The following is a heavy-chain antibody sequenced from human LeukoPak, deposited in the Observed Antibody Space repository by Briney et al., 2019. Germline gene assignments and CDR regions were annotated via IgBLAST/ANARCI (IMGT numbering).Heavy chain of an antibody. CDR1: GYTFTSYG. V-gene: IGHV1-18*01. D-gene: IGHD3-22*01. CDR2: ISAYSGDT. CDR3: ASESTYYYDSSGYYYGY. Sequence: ASVKVSCKASGYTFTSYGISWVRQAPGQGLEWMGWISAYSGDTNYAQKFQGRATMTRDTSTSTVYMELSSLRSEDTAVYYCASESTYYYDSSGYYYGYWGQGTLVTVSS. J-gene: IGHJ4*02.